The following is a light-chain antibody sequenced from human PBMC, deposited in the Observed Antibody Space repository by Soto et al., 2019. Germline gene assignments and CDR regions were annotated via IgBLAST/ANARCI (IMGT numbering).Light chain of an antibody. CDR1: QRISSY. CDR3: QQRSEWPIT. CDR2: DAS. Sequence: EIVFTQSPATLSLSPGERATLSCRASQRISSYLARYQQKPGQAPRLFIYDASNRATGIPARFSGSGSGTDFTLTIGSLEPEDFAVYYCQQRSEWPITFGQGTRLEIK. V-gene: IGKV3-11*01. J-gene: IGKJ5*01.